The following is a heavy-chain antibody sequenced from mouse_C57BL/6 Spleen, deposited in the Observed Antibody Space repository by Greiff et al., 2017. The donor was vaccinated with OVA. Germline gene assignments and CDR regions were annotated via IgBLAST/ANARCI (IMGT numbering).Heavy chain of an antibody. CDR2: IDPETGGT. V-gene: IGHV1-15*01. CDR3: TRDGYYEGFAY. CDR1: GYTFTDYE. D-gene: IGHD2-3*01. Sequence: VQLQQSGAELVRPGASVTLSCKASGYTFTDYEMHWVKQTPVHGLEWIGAIDPETGGTAYNQKFKGKAILTADKSSSTAYMELRSLTSEDSAVYYCTRDGYYEGFAYWGQGTLVTVSA. J-gene: IGHJ3*01.